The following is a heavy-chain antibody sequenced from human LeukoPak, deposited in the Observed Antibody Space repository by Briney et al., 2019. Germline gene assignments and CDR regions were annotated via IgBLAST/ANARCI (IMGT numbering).Heavy chain of an antibody. Sequence: GGSLRLSCAVSGFSLSTYWMSWVRQAPGKGLEWVANINEDGGEEYHVDSVEGRFTISRDNRRNSLYLQMNSLRAEDTAVYYCARASDVGTTDYWGQGTLVAVSS. CDR3: ARASDVGTTDY. J-gene: IGHJ4*02. CDR2: INEDGGEE. V-gene: IGHV3-7*01. CDR1: GFSLSTYW. D-gene: IGHD1-7*01.